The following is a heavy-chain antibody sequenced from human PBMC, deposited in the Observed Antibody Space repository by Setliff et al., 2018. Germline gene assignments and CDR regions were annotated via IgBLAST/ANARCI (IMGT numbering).Heavy chain of an antibody. CDR3: ARDGGEY. J-gene: IGHJ4*02. V-gene: IGHV3-7*01. CDR2: IKQDGSEN. Sequence: PGGSLRLSCAASGFTFSRYWMSWVRQAPGKGLEWVANIKQDGSENYYVDSVKGRFTISSDNAKNSLYLQMNSLRAEDTAVYYCARDGGEYWGQGTLVTVSS. CDR1: GFTFSRYW. D-gene: IGHD3-16*01.